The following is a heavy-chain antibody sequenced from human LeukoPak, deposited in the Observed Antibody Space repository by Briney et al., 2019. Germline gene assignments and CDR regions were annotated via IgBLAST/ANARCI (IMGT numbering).Heavy chain of an antibody. CDR3: VKDYSTIPAAANPLFDY. J-gene: IGHJ4*02. CDR1: GFTFSSYA. Sequence: QSGGSLRLSCAASGFTFSSYAMSWVRQAPGKGLEWVSAISGSGGSTYYADSVKGRFTISRDNSKNTLYLQMHSLRAEDTAVYYCVKDYSTIPAAANPLFDYWGQGALVTVSS. V-gene: IGHV3-23*01. CDR2: ISGSGGST. D-gene: IGHD6-13*01.